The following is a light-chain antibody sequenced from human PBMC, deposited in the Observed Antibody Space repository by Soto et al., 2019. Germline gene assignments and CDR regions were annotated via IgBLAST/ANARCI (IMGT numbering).Light chain of an antibody. V-gene: IGKV1-5*03. CDR3: QQSFT. CDR2: KAS. Sequence: DIQMTQSPSTLSASVGDRVTITCRASQSISSWLAWYQQKPGKAPKLLIYKASTLESGVPSRFRGSGSRPEFTLTISSLQPDDFASDYCQQSFTFGPGTKVDI. J-gene: IGKJ3*01. CDR1: QSISSW.